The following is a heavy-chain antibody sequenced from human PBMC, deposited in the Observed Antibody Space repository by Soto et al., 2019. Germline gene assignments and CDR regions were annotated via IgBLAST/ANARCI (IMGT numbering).Heavy chain of an antibody. D-gene: IGHD2-15*01. CDR3: TTVGLTLGGLHFQINPRYCSGGSCRYYYDGMDV. CDR2: ISYDGSNK. Sequence: PGGSLRLSCAASGFTFSSYAMHWVRQAPGKGLEWVAVISYDGSNKYYADSVKGRFTISRDNSKNTLYLQMNSLRTEDTAVYYCTTVGLTLGGLHFQINPRYCSGGSCRYYYDGMDVWGQGTTVTVSS. V-gene: IGHV3-30-3*01. CDR1: GFTFSSYA. J-gene: IGHJ6*02.